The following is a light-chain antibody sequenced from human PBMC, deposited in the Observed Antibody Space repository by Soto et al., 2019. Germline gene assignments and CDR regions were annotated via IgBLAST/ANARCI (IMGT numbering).Light chain of an antibody. J-gene: IGKJ5*01. V-gene: IGKV1-39*01. CDR1: ESISSH. Sequence: DIQMTQSPSSLSASVGDRVTITCRASESISSHLNWYQQKPGKAPNLLIYAASTLQNGVPSRFSGSGSGTDFTLTISSLQHEDFATYYCQQSYSTLSISFGQGTRLEIK. CDR2: AAS. CDR3: QQSYSTLSIS.